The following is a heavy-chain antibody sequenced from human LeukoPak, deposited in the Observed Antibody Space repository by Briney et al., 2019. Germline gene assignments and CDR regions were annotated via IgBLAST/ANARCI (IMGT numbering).Heavy chain of an antibody. CDR3: ARGASSTIFGVVTQNPYYYYYGMDV. Sequence: GGSLRLSCAASGFTFSSYAMHWVRQAPGKGLEWVAVISYDGSNKYYADSVKGRFTISRDNSKNTLYLQMNSLRAEDTAVYCCARGASSTIFGVVTQNPYYYYYGMDVWGQGTTVTVSS. J-gene: IGHJ6*02. V-gene: IGHV3-30-3*01. D-gene: IGHD3-3*01. CDR1: GFTFSSYA. CDR2: ISYDGSNK.